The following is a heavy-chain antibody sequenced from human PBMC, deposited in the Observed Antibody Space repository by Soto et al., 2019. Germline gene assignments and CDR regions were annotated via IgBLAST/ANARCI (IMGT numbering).Heavy chain of an antibody. CDR3: ARQFDYETSGYYYAY. CDR2: IIPLFGTA. D-gene: IGHD3-22*01. J-gene: IGHJ4*02. V-gene: IGHV1-69*13. Sequence: SVKVSCKAAGGTFNKYAIDWVRQVPGQGLEWMGGIIPLFGTANYAQKFQGRVTITADEATSTAYMELRSLRSEDTAVYYCARQFDYETSGYYYAYWGQGTLVTVS. CDR1: GGTFNKYA.